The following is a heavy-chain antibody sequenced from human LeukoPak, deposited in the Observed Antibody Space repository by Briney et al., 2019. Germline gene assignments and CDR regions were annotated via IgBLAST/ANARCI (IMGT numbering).Heavy chain of an antibody. CDR1: GFSFNTYS. V-gene: IGHV3-21*01. D-gene: IGHD2-2*01. CDR3: TSRYCSTSNCYSFGN. Sequence: GGSLRLSCAASGFSFNTYSMNWVRQAPGKGLEWVSSISSTSAYIFYADSVKGRFSISRDNAKNSLYLQMNSLRVEDTAVYYCTSRYCSTSNCYSFGNWGQGTMVTVSS. CDR2: ISSTSAYI. J-gene: IGHJ3*02.